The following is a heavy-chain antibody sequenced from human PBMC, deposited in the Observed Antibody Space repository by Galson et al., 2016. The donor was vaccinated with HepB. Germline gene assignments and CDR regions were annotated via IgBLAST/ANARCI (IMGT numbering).Heavy chain of an antibody. CDR2: ISYDGSDK. J-gene: IGHJ4*02. V-gene: IGHV3-30*03. CDR1: GFTLSSYG. Sequence: SLRLSCAASGFTLSSYGMHWVRQAPGKGLEWVAVISYDGSDKYYGNSVKGRFTISRDNSKNTLYLQMNSLRGEDTAVYYCATGRDVHTWCDYWGQGTLVTGSS. D-gene: IGHD5-24*01. CDR3: ATGRDVHTWCDY.